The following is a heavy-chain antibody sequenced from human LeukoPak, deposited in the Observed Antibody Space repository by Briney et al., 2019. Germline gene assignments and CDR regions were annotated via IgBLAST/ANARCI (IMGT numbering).Heavy chain of an antibody. Sequence: PSETLSLTCTVSGASISSYYWSWIAQPPGKELEWFGYIYYSGNPNYNPSLKSRVTISIDTSTNQFSLKLSSVTAADTAVYYCARVRGSSWSHFDYWGQGILVTVSS. V-gene: IGHV4-59*01. CDR2: IYYSGNP. D-gene: IGHD6-13*01. CDR1: GASISSYY. J-gene: IGHJ4*02. CDR3: ARVRGSSWSHFDY.